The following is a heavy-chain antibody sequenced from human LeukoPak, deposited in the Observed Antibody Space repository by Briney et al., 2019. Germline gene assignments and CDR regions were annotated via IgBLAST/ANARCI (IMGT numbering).Heavy chain of an antibody. V-gene: IGHV3-48*01. CDR2: ISSSSSTI. CDR3: ARGPFFDDFWSGYCLFDY. Sequence: PGGSLRLSCAASGSTFSSYSMNWVRQAPGKGLEWVSYISSSSSTIYYADSVKGRFTISRDNAKNSLYLQMNSLRAEDTAVYYCARGPFFDDFWSGYCLFDYWGQGTLVTVSS. D-gene: IGHD3-3*01. CDR1: GSTFSSYS. J-gene: IGHJ4*02.